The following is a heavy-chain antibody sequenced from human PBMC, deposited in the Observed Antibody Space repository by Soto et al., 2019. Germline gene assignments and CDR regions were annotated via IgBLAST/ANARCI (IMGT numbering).Heavy chain of an antibody. CDR3: AKGGGAARSRYYYYMDV. D-gene: IGHD6-6*01. V-gene: IGHV3-30*18. Sequence: ESGGGVVQPGRSLRLSCAASGFTFSSYGMHWVRQAPGKGLEWVAVISYDGSNKYYADSVKGRFTISRDNSKNTLYLQMNSLRAEDTAVYYCAKGGGAARSRYYYYMDVWGKGTTVTVSS. J-gene: IGHJ6*03. CDR2: ISYDGSNK. CDR1: GFTFSSYG.